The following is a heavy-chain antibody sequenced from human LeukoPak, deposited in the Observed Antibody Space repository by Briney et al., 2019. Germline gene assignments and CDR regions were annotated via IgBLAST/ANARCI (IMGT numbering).Heavy chain of an antibody. J-gene: IGHJ5*02. D-gene: IGHD3-9*01. CDR3: ATVLRYFDHNWFDP. CDR1: GYTFTGYY. V-gene: IGHV1-2*02. CDR2: INPNSGGT. Sequence: ASVKVSCKASGYTFTGYYMHWVRQAPGQGLEWMGWINPNSGGTNYAQKFQGRVTMTRDTSISTAYMELSRLRSDDTAVYYCATVLRYFDHNWFDPWGQGTLVTVSS.